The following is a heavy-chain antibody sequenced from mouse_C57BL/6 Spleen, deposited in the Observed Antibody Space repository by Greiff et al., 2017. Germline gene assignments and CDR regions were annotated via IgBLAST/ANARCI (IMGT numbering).Heavy chain of an antibody. CDR1: GYTFPGYW. D-gene: IGHD1-1*01. J-gene: IGHJ3*01. Sequence: VQLQQSGAELMKPGASVKLSCKATGYTFPGYWIEWVKQGPGHGLEWIGGILPGSGSTKYNEKFKGKATFTADPSSNTAYMQLRSLTTEDSAIYYCARRGYGSSPAWFAYWGQGTLVTVSA. CDR3: ARRGYGSSPAWFAY. V-gene: IGHV1-9*01. CDR2: ILPGSGST.